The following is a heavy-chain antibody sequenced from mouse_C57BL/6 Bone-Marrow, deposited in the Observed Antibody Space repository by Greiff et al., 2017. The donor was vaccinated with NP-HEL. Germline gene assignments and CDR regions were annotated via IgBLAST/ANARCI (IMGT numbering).Heavy chain of an antibody. CDR2: IHPNSGST. J-gene: IGHJ2*01. D-gene: IGHD1-1*01. CDR1: GYTFTSYW. CDR3: ARDSTVVSYFDY. V-gene: IGHV1-64*01. Sequence: VKLQQPGAELVKPGASVKLSCKASGYTFTSYWMHWVKQRPGQGLEWIGMIHPNSGSTNYNEKFKSKATLTVDKSSSTAYMQLSSLTSEDSAVYYCARDSTVVSYFDYWGQGTTLTVSS.